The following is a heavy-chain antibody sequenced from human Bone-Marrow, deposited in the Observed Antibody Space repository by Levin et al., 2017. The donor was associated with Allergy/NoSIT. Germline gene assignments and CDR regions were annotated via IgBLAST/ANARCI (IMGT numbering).Heavy chain of an antibody. CDR1: GFTFSDYY. J-gene: IGHJ4*02. V-gene: IGHV3-11*01. CDR2: ISTSGTTI. Sequence: GESLKISCAASGFTFSDYYMAWIRQAPGKGLEWISYISTSGTTIYYADSVKGRFTISRDNAKNSLYLQMNSLRAEDTAVYYCSRGGSYSGGYIGGQGALVTVSS. D-gene: IGHD1-26*01. CDR3: SRGGSYSGGYI.